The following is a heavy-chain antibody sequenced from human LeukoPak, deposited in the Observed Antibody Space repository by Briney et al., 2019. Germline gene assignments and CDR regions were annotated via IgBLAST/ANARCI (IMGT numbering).Heavy chain of an antibody. CDR3: ARGDYFDY. J-gene: IGHJ4*02. V-gene: IGHV3-48*01. Sequence: GGSLRLSCAASGFTFSSYGMHWVRQAPGKGLEWVSYISSSSSTIYYADSVKGRFTISRDNAKNSLYLQMNSLRAEDTAVYYCARGDYFDYWGQGTLVTVSS. CDR2: ISSSSSTI. CDR1: GFTFSSYG.